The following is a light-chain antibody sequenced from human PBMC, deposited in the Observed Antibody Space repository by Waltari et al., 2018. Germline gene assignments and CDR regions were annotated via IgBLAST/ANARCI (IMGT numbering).Light chain of an antibody. Sequence: QSALAQSASVSGSPGQSITISCTGTGSDIGYYNFVSWYQQHPGKAPKLLIFDVSRWSPGCSHRFSGSKSGNTASLTISGLQAEDEADYYCSSYTSTNTIIFGGGTKVTVL. J-gene: IGLJ2*01. CDR3: SSYTSTNTII. V-gene: IGLV2-14*03. CDR1: GSDIGYYNF. CDR2: DVS.